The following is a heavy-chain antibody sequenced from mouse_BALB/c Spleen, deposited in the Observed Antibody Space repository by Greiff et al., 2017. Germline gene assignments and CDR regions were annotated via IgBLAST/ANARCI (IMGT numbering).Heavy chain of an antibody. CDR2: ISYSGST. CDR1: GYSITSYYA. J-gene: IGHJ2*01. Sequence: EVQLVESGPGLVKPSQSLSLTCTVTGYSITSYYAWNWIRQFPGNKLEWMGYISYSGSTSYNPSLKSRISITRDTSKNQFFLQLNSVTTEDTATYYCARSYYAFDYWGQGTTLTVSS. CDR3: ARSYYAFDY. D-gene: IGHD1-1*01. V-gene: IGHV3-2*02.